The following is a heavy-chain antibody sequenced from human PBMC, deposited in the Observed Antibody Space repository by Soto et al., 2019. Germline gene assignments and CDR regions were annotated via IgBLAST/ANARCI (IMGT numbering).Heavy chain of an antibody. J-gene: IGHJ4*02. D-gene: IGHD2-15*01. Sequence: SQTLSLTCTISGDSVSNNGAAWNWIRQSPSRGLEWLGRTYYRSKWYNDYASSVKSRITINPDTSKNQFSLHLTSVTPEDTAVYYCARDPPTMLHDFDYWGQGILVTVSS. V-gene: IGHV6-1*01. CDR2: TYYRSKWYN. CDR1: GDSVSNNGAA. CDR3: ARDPPTMLHDFDY.